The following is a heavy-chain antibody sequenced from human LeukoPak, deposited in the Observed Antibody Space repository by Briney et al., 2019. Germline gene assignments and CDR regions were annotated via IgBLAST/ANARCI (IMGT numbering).Heavy chain of an antibody. CDR3: ARETVGTTLFDY. CDR1: GFIFSDYD. Sequence: GGSLRLSCAASGFIFSDYDMHWVRQPIGKGLEWVSAIGTADDTYYPGSVKGRFTISRDNAKNSLYLQMSSLRVDDSAVYYCARETVGTTLFDYWGQGTLVTVSS. V-gene: IGHV3-13*01. J-gene: IGHJ4*02. CDR2: IGTADDT. D-gene: IGHD1-26*01.